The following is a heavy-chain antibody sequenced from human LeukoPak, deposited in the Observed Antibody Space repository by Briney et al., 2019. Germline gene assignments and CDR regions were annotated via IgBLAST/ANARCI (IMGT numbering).Heavy chain of an antibody. J-gene: IGHJ4*02. CDR1: GFTFSSYS. D-gene: IGHD5-18*01. CDR3: ARDTFGDTAMDLLDY. Sequence: PGGSLRLSCAASGFTFSSYSMNWVRQAPGKGLGWVSSISSSSSYIYYADSVKGRFTISRDNAKNSLYLQMNSLRVEDTALYYCARDTFGDTAMDLLDYWGQGTLVTVSS. CDR2: ISSSSSYI. V-gene: IGHV3-21*01.